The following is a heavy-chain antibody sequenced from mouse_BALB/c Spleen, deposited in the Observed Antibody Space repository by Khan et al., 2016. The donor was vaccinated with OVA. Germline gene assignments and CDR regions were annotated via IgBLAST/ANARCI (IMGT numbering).Heavy chain of an antibody. V-gene: IGHV1-77*01. J-gene: IGHJ3*01. D-gene: IGHD1-1*01. CDR2: IYPGSGNT. CDR3: ARSYDGAWFAY. Sequence: QVQLKQSGPELVKPGTSVKMSCKVSGYTFTDYVITWVKQRTGQGLERIGVIYPGSGNTYYNEKFKGRATLNADKPPNTVTMQFSSLTSEGSAVYFCARSYDGAWFAYWGQGTLVTVSA. CDR1: GYTFTDYV.